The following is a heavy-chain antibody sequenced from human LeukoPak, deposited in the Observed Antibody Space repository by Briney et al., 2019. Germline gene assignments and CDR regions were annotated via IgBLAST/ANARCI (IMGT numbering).Heavy chain of an antibody. CDR1: GGTFSSYA. CDR3: ARGRDSSSWYVYYYYYYMDV. J-gene: IGHJ6*03. CDR2: IIPIFGTA. D-gene: IGHD6-13*01. Sequence: SVKVSCKASGGTFSSYAISWVRQAPGQGLEWMGGIIPIFGTANYAQKFQGRVTITRNTSISTAYMELSSLRSEDTAVYYCARGRDSSSWYVYYYYYYMDVWGKGTTVTVSS. V-gene: IGHV1-69*05.